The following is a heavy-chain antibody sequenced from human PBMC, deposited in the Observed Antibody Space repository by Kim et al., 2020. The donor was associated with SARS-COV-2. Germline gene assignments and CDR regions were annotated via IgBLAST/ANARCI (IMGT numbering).Heavy chain of an antibody. Sequence: ASVKVSCKASGYTFTSYGISWVRQAPGQGLEWMGWISAYNGNTNYAQKLQGRVTMTTDTSTSTAYMELRSLRSDDTAVYYCARDRPDYDFWRLPHDAFDIWGQGTMVTVSS. J-gene: IGHJ3*02. CDR1: GYTFTSYG. CDR2: ISAYNGNT. CDR3: ARDRPDYDFWRLPHDAFDI. V-gene: IGHV1-18*01. D-gene: IGHD3-3*01.